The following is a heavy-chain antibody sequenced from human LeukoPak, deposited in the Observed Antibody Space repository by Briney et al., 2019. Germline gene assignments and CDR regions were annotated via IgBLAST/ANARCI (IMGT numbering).Heavy chain of an antibody. CDR2: IYYSGST. D-gene: IGHD2-2*02. CDR3: ARGGVVPAAIEIGFDY. V-gene: IGHV4-61*01. CDR1: GGSVSSGSYY. J-gene: IGHJ4*02. Sequence: SETLSLTCTVSGGSVSSGSYYWSWIRQPPGTGLEWIGYIYYSGSTNYNPSLKSRVTISVDTSKNRFSLKLSSVTAADTAVYYCARGGVVPAAIEIGFDYWGQGTLVTVSS.